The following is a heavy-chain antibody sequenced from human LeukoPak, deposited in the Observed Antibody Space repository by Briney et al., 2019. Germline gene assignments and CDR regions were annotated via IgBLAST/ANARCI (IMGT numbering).Heavy chain of an antibody. D-gene: IGHD3-22*01. CDR2: ITSNINTI. J-gene: IGHJ4*02. V-gene: IGHV3-48*04. CDR1: GFTFSTYN. CDR3: VLGGYDSRYLGFDC. Sequence: GGSLRLSCAASGFTFSTYNMNWVRQAPGKGLEWLAYITSNINTIYYADSVKGRFTISRDNAKNSQYLQMNSLRAEDTAVYYCVLGGYDSRYLGFDCWGQGTLVTVSS.